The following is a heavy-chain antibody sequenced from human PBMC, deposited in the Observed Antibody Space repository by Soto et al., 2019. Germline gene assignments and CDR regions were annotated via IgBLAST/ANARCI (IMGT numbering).Heavy chain of an antibody. Sequence: EVQLLESGGGLVQPGGSLRLSCAASGFTFSSYAMSWVRQAPGKGLEWVSAISGSGGSTYYADSVKGRFTISRDNSKNTLYLQMNSLRAEDTAVYYCAKHGLGTMVRGVGVQPNWFDPWGQGTLVTVSS. CDR3: AKHGLGTMVRGVGVQPNWFDP. CDR2: ISGSGGST. V-gene: IGHV3-23*01. CDR1: GFTFSSYA. J-gene: IGHJ5*02. D-gene: IGHD3-10*01.